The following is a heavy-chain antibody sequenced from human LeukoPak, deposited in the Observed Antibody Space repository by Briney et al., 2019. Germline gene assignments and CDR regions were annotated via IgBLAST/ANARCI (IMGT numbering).Heavy chain of an antibody. CDR1: RGSISFYY. Sequence: SETLSHTCTVSRGSISFYYWSWIRQPPGEGLEWIGYIYYSGSTNYNPSLKSRVTISVDTSKNQFSLKLSSVTAADTAVYYCARVQPPSGSGSYSFDYWGQGTLVTVSS. J-gene: IGHJ4*02. D-gene: IGHD3-10*01. V-gene: IGHV4-59*01. CDR2: IYYSGST. CDR3: ARVQPPSGSGSYSFDY.